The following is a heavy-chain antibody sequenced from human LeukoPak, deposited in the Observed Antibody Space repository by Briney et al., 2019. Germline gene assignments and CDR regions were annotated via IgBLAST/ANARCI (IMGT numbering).Heavy chain of an antibody. CDR1: GFTFSSYT. V-gene: IGHV3-23*01. CDR2: SGSGGGT. D-gene: IGHD3-16*01. CDR3: AKAGGSYYFDC. J-gene: IGHJ4*02. Sequence: HPGGSLRLSCAASGFTFSSYTMRWVRQVPGKGLEWVSTSGSGGGTYYADSVKGRFTISRDNSKNTLYLQLNGLRAEDTAVYYCAKAGGSYYFDCWSQGTLVTVSS.